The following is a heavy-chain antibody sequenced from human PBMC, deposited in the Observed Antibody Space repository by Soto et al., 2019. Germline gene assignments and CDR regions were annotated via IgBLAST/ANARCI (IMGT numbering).Heavy chain of an antibody. V-gene: IGHV3-7*05. CDR3: ARIGYSSSSFDY. Sequence: GGSLRLSCEASGFTFSHYWMSWVRQAPGKGLEWVANMKEDGSVKYFVDSVKGRFTVSRDNAKNLQFLQMNSLRVEDTAVYYCARIGYSSSSFDYWGQGTLVTVSS. J-gene: IGHJ4*02. D-gene: IGHD6-6*01. CDR1: GFTFSHYW. CDR2: MKEDGSVK.